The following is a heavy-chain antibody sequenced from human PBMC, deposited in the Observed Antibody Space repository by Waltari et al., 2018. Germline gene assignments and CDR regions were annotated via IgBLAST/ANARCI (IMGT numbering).Heavy chain of an antibody. D-gene: IGHD3-3*01. CDR1: GFSLSTSGVG. CDR2: IYWNDDK. V-gene: IGHV2-5*01. CDR3: AHTRAEGATYYDFWSGYYYMDV. J-gene: IGHJ6*03. Sequence: QITLKESGPTLVKPTQPLTLTCTFSGFSLSTSGVGVGWIRQPPGKALEWLALIYWNDDKRYSPSLKSRLTITKDTSKNQVVLTMTNMDPVDTATYYCAHTRAEGATYYDFWSGYYYMDVWGKGTTVTVSS.